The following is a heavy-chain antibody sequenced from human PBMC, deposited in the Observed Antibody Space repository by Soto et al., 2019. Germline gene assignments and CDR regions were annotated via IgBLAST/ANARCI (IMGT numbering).Heavy chain of an antibody. CDR1: GYTFTSYG. CDR2: ISAYNGNT. Sequence: ASVKVSCKASGYTFTSYGISWVRQAPGQGLEWMGWISAYNGNTNYAQKLQGRVTMTTDTSTSTAYMELSSLRSEDTAVYYCATVWVIEYSSSDYYYYGMDVWGQGTTVTVSS. D-gene: IGHD6-6*01. CDR3: ATVWVIEYSSSDYYYYGMDV. J-gene: IGHJ6*02. V-gene: IGHV1-18*01.